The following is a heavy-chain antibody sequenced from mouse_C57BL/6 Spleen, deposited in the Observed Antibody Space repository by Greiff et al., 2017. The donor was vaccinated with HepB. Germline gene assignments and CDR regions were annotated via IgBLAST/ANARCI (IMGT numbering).Heavy chain of an antibody. V-gene: IGHV5-17*01. J-gene: IGHJ3*01. CDR3: ARAYYDYDEGLFAY. CDR1: GFTFSDYG. CDR2: ISSGSSTI. Sequence: EVQRVESGGGLVKPGGSLKLSCAASGFTFSDYGMHWVRQAPEKGLEWVAYISSGSSTIYYADTVKGRFTISRDNAKNTLFLQMTSLRSEDTAMYYCARAYYDYDEGLFAYWGQGTLVTVSA. D-gene: IGHD2-4*01.